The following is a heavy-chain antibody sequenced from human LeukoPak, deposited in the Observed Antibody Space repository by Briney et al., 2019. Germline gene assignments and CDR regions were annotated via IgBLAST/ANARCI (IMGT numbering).Heavy chain of an antibody. D-gene: IGHD4-17*01. J-gene: IGHJ4*02. Sequence: ASVKVSCKASGGTFTTYGINWVRQAPGQGLEWMGGIIPVFGTANYAQTFQGRVTITADKSTTTAYMDLNSLRSEDTAMYYCAISERPTVTPLDYWGQGTLVTVSS. CDR3: AISERPTVTPLDY. CDR1: GGTFTTYG. CDR2: IIPVFGTA. V-gene: IGHV1-69*06.